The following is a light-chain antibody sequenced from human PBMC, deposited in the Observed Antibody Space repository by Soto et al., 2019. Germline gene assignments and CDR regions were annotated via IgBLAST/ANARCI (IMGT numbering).Light chain of an antibody. Sequence: DIQMTQSPSSLSASVGDRVAITCRASQRISSFLNWYQQKPGKAPKLLIYAASTLQSRVPSRFSGSGSGTAFTLTISSLPPDDFAYYYCQQSYCTPRTFGQGTKVEIK. CDR2: AAS. CDR3: QQSYCTPRT. J-gene: IGKJ1*01. CDR1: QRISSF. V-gene: IGKV1-39*01.